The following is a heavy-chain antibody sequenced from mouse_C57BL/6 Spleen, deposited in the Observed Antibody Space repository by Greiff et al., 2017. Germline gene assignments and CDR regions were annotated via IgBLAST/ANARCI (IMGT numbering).Heavy chain of an antibody. J-gene: IGHJ3*01. CDR1: GYTFTSYW. Sequence: QVQLQQSGAELVRPGSSVKLSCKASGYTFTSYWMHWVKQRPIQGLEWIGNIDPSDSETHYNQKFKDKATLTVDKSSSTAYMQLSSLTSEDSAVYYCARPSTGTGGFAYWGQGTLVTVSA. CDR3: ARPSTGTGGFAY. CDR2: IDPSDSET. V-gene: IGHV1-52*01. D-gene: IGHD4-1*02.